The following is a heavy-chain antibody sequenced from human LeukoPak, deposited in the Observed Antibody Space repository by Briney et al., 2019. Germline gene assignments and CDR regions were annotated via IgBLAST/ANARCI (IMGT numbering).Heavy chain of an antibody. V-gene: IGHV3-48*03. D-gene: IGHD3-22*01. CDR2: ISSSGSTI. Sequence: GGSLRLSCAASGFTFSSYEMNWVRQAPGKGLEWVSYISSSGSTIYYADSVKGRFTISRDNAKNSLYLQMNSLRAEDTAVYYCARDRPPYYYDSSGYSYYFDYWGQGTLVTVSS. CDR3: ARDRPPYYYDSSGYSYYFDY. J-gene: IGHJ4*02. CDR1: GFTFSSYE.